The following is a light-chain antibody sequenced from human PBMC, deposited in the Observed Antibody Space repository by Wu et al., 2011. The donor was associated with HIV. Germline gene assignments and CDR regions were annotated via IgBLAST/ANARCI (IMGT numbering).Light chain of an antibody. CDR2: DAS. CDR3: QQRTFT. CDR1: QIISTN. Sequence: EIVMTQSPATLSVSPGGRATLSCRASQIISTNLAWYQQKPGQPPRLLIYDASNRATGIPARFIGSGSGTDFTLTISSLQPEDFAIYYCQQRTFTFGQGHDWRLN. J-gene: IGKJ5*01. V-gene: IGKV3-11*01.